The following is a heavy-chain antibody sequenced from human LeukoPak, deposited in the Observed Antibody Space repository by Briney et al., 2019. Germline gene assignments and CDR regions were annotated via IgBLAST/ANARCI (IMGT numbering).Heavy chain of an antibody. J-gene: IGHJ6*02. Sequence: ASVKVSCKASGYTFTSYYMHWVRQAPGQGLEWMGIINPSGGSTSYAQKFQGRVTMTRDTSTSTVYMELSSLRSEHTAVYYCARDLNGRNCSGGSCYSIRRGYGMDVWGQGTTVTVSS. V-gene: IGHV1-46*01. CDR3: ARDLNGRNCSGGSCYSIRRGYGMDV. CDR2: INPSGGST. D-gene: IGHD2-15*01. CDR1: GYTFTSYY.